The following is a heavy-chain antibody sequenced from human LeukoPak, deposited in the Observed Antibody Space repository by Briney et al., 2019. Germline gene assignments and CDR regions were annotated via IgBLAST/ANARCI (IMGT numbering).Heavy chain of an antibody. CDR3: AMMGPIGGSHEDSYSYYYYMDV. Sequence: ASVKVSCKASGYTFTSYYMHWVRQAPGQGLEWMGIINPSGGSTSYAQKFQGRVTMTRDTSTSTVYKELSSLRSEDTAVYYCAMMGPIGGSHEDSYSYYYYMDVWGKGTTVTVSS. CDR2: INPSGGST. V-gene: IGHV1-46*01. D-gene: IGHD2-15*01. J-gene: IGHJ6*03. CDR1: GYTFTSYY.